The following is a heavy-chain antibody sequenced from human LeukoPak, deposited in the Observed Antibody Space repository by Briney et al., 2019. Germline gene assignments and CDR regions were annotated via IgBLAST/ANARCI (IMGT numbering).Heavy chain of an antibody. CDR1: GGSISSYY. V-gene: IGHV4-59*01. D-gene: IGHD2-2*02. CDR3: ARQEQQLIYDWFDP. Sequence: NPSETLSLTCTVSGGSISSYYWSWIRQLPGKGLEWIGYIYYSGSTNYNPSLKSRVTISVDTSKNQFSLKLSSVTAADTAVYYCARQEQQLIYDWFDPWGQGTLVTVSS. J-gene: IGHJ5*02. CDR2: IYYSGST.